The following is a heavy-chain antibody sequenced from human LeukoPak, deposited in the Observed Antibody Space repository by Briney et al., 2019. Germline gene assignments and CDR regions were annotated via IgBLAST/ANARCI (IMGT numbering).Heavy chain of an antibody. V-gene: IGHV1-69*04. D-gene: IGHD3/OR15-3a*01. CDR3: ASKFTSGLVPPFDY. J-gene: IGHJ4*02. CDR1: GGTFSSYA. Sequence: SVKVSCKASGGTFSSYAISWVRQAPGQGLEWMGRIIPILGIANYAQKFQGRVTITADKSTSTAYMELSSLRSEDTAVYYCASKFTSGLVPPFDYWGQGTLVTVSS. CDR2: IIPILGIA.